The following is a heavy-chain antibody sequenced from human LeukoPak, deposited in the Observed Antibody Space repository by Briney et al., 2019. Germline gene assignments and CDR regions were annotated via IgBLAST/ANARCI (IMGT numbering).Heavy chain of an antibody. D-gene: IGHD6-13*01. V-gene: IGHV1-8*01. CDR2: MNPNSGNT. CDR1: GYTFTSYD. CDR3: ATLGGWAAAGLDAFDI. Sequence: ASVKVSCKASGYTFTSYDINWVRQATGQGLEWMGWMNPNSGNTGYAQKFQGRVTMTRNTSISTAYMELSSLRSEDTAVYYCATLGGWAAAGLDAFDIWGQGTMVTVSS. J-gene: IGHJ3*02.